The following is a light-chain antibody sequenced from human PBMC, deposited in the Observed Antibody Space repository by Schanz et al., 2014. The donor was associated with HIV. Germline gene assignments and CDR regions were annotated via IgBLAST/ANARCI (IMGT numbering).Light chain of an antibody. CDR2: SNH. V-gene: IGLV1-44*01. CDR3: AAWDDSLKGVV. CDR1: SSNIGSNT. Sequence: QSVLTQPPSASGTPGQRVTISCSGSSSNIGSNTVNWYQQLPGTAPKLLIYSNHRRPSGVPARFSGSKSGTSASLAISGLQSEDEADYYCAAWDDSLKGVVFGRGTKVTVL. J-gene: IGLJ2*01.